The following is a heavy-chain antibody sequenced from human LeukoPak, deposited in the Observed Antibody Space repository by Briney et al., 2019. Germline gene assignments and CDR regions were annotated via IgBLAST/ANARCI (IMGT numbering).Heavy chain of an antibody. Sequence: SQTLSLTCAISGDSVSSNNAAWNWIRQSPSRGLEWLGRTYYRSKWYNDYAESVKSRITINPDTSKNQFSLQLSSVTPEDTAVYFCARHYSSSFGFDIWGQGTMVTVSS. CDR1: GDSVSSNNAA. V-gene: IGHV6-1*01. J-gene: IGHJ3*02. D-gene: IGHD6-6*01. CDR2: TYYRSKWYN. CDR3: ARHYSSSFGFDI.